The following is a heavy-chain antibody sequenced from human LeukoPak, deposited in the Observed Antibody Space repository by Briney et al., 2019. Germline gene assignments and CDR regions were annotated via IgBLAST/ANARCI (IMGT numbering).Heavy chain of an antibody. CDR2: INPSGGST. V-gene: IGHV1-46*01. J-gene: IGHJ5*02. Sequence: ASVKVSCKASGYTFTSYYMHWVRQAPGQGLEWMGIINPSGGSTSYAQKFQGRVTITTDESTSTAYMELSSLRSEDTAVYYCARVRRHYDYVWGSSNWFDPWGQGTLVTVSS. CDR3: ARVRRHYDYVWGSSNWFDP. CDR1: GYTFTSYY. D-gene: IGHD3-16*01.